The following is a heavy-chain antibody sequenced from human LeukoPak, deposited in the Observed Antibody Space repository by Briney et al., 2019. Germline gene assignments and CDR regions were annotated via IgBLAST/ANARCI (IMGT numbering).Heavy chain of an antibody. V-gene: IGHV3-53*01. CDR3: ASSSSWYFDY. D-gene: IGHD6-13*01. CDR2: IYSGGST. J-gene: IGHJ4*02. Sequence: GGSLRLSCAASGFTFTSYAMNWVRQAPGKGLEWVSVIYSGGSTYYADSVKGRFTISRDNSKNTLYLQMNSLRAEDTAVYYCASSSSWYFDYWGQGTLVTVSS. CDR1: GFTFTSYA.